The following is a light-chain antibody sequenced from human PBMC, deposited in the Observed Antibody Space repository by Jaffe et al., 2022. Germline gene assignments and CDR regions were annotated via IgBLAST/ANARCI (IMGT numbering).Light chain of an antibody. CDR1: QSISRW. CDR3: QQYSPIYSST. Sequence: DIQMTQSPSTLSASVGDRVTITCRASQSISRWLAWYQQKPGKAPKLLIYEASKLESGVPSRFSGSGYGTEFTLTISSLQPDDFATYSCQQYSPIYSSTFGQGTKVDIK. V-gene: IGKV1-5*03. J-gene: IGKJ1*01. CDR2: EAS.